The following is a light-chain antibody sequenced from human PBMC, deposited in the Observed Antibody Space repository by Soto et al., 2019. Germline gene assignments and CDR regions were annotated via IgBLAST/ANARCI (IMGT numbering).Light chain of an antibody. V-gene: IGKV1-8*01. CDR1: QGISSY. CDR2: AAS. J-gene: IGKJ2*01. CDR3: QQYYSYPPYT. Sequence: AIRRTQSPSSLSASTGDRVTITCRASQGISSYLAWYQQKPGKAPKLLIYAASTLQSGVPSRFSGSGSGTDFTLTISCLQSEDFATYYCQQYYSYPPYTFGQGTKLEIK.